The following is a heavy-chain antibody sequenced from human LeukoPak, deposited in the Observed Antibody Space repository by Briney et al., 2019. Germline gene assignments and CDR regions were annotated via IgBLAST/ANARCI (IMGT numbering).Heavy chain of an antibody. J-gene: IGHJ6*03. V-gene: IGHV1-2*02. Sequence: ASVKVSCKASGYTFTGYYMHWVRQAPGQGLEWMGWINPNSGGTNYAQKFQGRVTMTRDTSISTAYMELSRLRSDDTAVYYCARVHANYYYYMDVWGKGTTVTVSS. CDR1: GYTFTGYY. CDR2: INPNSGGT. CDR3: ARVHANYYYYMDV.